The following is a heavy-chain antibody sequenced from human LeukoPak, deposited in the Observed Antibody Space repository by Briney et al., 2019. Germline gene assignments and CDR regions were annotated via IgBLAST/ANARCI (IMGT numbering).Heavy chain of an antibody. J-gene: IGHJ4*02. CDR3: AKPLETVTTLYYFDY. D-gene: IGHD4-17*01. Sequence: PGGSLRLSCAASGFTFGSYGLSWVRQAPGKGLEWVSSISGSGGYTYYADSVKGRFTISRDNSKNTLYLQMNSLRAEDTAVYYCAKPLETVTTLYYFDYWGQGTLVTVSS. CDR2: ISGSGGYT. CDR1: GFTFGSYG. V-gene: IGHV3-23*01.